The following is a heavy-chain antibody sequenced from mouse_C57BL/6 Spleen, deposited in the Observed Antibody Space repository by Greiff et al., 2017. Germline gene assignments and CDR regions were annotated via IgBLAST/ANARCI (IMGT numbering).Heavy chain of an antibody. V-gene: IGHV5-9-1*02. CDR3: TREGTGTYYFAY. Sequence: EVQGVESGEGLVKPGGSLKLSCAASGFTFSSYAMSWVRQTPEKRLEWVAYISSGGDYIYYADTVKGRFTISRDNARNPLYLQMSSLKSEDTAMYYCTREGTGTYYFAYWGQGTTLTVSS. J-gene: IGHJ2*01. CDR1: GFTFSSYA. CDR2: ISSGGDYI. D-gene: IGHD4-1*01.